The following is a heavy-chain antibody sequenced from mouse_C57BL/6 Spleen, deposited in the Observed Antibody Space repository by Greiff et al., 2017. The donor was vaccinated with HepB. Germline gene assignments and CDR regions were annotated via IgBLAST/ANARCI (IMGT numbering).Heavy chain of an antibody. Sequence: VQLQQPGAELVKPGASVKMSCKASGYTFTSYWITWVKQRPGQGLEWIGDIYPGSGSTNYNEKFKSKATLTVDTSSSTAYMQLSSLTSEDSAVYYCARSKILYYSNLAWFAYWGQGTLVTVSA. CDR2: IYPGSGST. V-gene: IGHV1-55*01. CDR1: GYTFTSYW. J-gene: IGHJ3*01. D-gene: IGHD2-5*01. CDR3: ARSKILYYSNLAWFAY.